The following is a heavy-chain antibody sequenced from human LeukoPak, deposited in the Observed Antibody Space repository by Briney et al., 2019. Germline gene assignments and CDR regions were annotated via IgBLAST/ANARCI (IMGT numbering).Heavy chain of an antibody. CDR3: VREVTMVRGVITFYHYNGMDV. D-gene: IGHD3-10*01. CDR1: GYTFTNYG. V-gene: IGHV1-18*01. CDR2: VSAYNGYT. J-gene: IGHJ6*02. Sequence: ASVKVSCKASGYTFTNYGISWVRQSPGQGLEWMGWVSAYNGYTNYAQIFQGRVTMTTDASTRTAYMELRSLRSDDTAVYYCVREVTMVRGVITFYHYNGMDVWGQGTAVTVSS.